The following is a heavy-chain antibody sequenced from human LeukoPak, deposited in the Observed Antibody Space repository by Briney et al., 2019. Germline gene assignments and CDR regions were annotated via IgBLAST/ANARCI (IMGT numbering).Heavy chain of an antibody. CDR1: GYTFSSYA. J-gene: IGHJ4*02. Sequence: SVKVSCKASGYTFSSYAISWVRQAPGQGLGWMGGIIPIFDTGNYAQNFQGRLTITADESTSTAYMELSSLRSEDTAVYYCARTYYYDSSGYYFDYWGQGTLVTVSS. D-gene: IGHD3-22*01. CDR3: ARTYYYDSSGYYFDY. CDR2: IIPIFDTG. V-gene: IGHV1-69*13.